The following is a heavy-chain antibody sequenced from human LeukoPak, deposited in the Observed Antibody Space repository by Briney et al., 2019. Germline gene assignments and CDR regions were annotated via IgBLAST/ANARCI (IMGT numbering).Heavy chain of an antibody. CDR3: AKGTYDSRGHFDY. CDR2: IWFDGSNI. Sequence: PGGSLRLSCAASGFNFSSYGMHWVRQAPGKGLEWVTSIWFDGSNIHYADSVKGRVIISRDNSKSALYLQMNSLRAEDTAAYYCAKGTYDSRGHFDYWGQGTLVSVSS. V-gene: IGHV3-30*02. J-gene: IGHJ4*02. D-gene: IGHD3-22*01. CDR1: GFNFSSYG.